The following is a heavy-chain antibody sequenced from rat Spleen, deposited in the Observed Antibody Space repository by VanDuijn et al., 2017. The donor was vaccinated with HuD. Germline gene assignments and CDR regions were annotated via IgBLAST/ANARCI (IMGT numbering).Heavy chain of an antibody. CDR2: MWSGGST. J-gene: IGHJ2*01. Sequence: QVQLMESGPGLVQPSETLSLTCTVSGFSLTSYNVHWVRQPPGKGLEWMGVMWSGGSTDFNSDLKSRLSINRDTSKNQVFLKMNSLQSEDTATYYCARDGYPGMDYWGHGVLVTVSS. CDR3: ARDGYPGMDY. V-gene: IGHV2-45*01. D-gene: IGHD1-4*01. CDR1: GFSLTSYN.